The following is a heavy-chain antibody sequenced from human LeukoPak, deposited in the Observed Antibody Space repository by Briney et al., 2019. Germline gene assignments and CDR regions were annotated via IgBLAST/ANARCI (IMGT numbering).Heavy chain of an antibody. D-gene: IGHD5-12*01. CDR1: GLNLSNFL. V-gene: IGHV3-23*01. Sequence: AGGVLKLSCSGSGLNLSNFLMNWGRQGPGEGLEWVSLISSSGGSTYYADSVEGRFTISRDNSKNTLYLQMNSLRAEDTAVYYCANEYSKGDIWGQGTMVTVSS. J-gene: IGHJ3*02. CDR2: ISSSGGST. CDR3: ANEYSKGDI.